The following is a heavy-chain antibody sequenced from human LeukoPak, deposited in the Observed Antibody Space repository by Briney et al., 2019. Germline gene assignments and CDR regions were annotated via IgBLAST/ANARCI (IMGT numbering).Heavy chain of an antibody. CDR1: GGSISSSSYY. V-gene: IGHV4-61*02. D-gene: IGHD6-13*01. CDR2: IYTSGST. J-gene: IGHJ4*02. CDR3: ARGNSSSWPLDY. Sequence: SATLSLTCTVSGGSISSSSYYWSWIRQPAGKGLEWIGRIYTSGSTYYNPSLKSRLTMSVDTSKGQFSLNLNPVTVADTAVYYCARGNSSSWPLDYWGQGILVTVSS.